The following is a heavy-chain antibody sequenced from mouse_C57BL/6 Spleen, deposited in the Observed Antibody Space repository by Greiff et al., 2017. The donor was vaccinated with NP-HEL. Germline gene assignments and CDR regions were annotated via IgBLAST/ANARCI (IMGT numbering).Heavy chain of an antibody. V-gene: IGHV1-26*01. D-gene: IGHD4-1*01. CDR3: ARSELSSFAY. CDR1: GYTFTDYY. CDR2: INPNNGGT. Sequence: EVQLQQSGPELVKPGASVKISCKASGYTFTDYYMNWVKQSPGKSLEWIGDINPNNGGTSYNQKFKGKATLTVDKSSSTAYMELRRLTSEDAAVYYGARSELSSFAYWGPGTLVTVSA. J-gene: IGHJ3*01.